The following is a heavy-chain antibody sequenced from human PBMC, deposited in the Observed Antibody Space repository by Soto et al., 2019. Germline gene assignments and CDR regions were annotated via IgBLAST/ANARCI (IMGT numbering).Heavy chain of an antibody. J-gene: IGHJ6*02. CDR1: GYSFTSYW. D-gene: IGHD2-2*01. V-gene: IGHV5-51*01. CDR3: ARNKGYCSSTSCYGMDV. CDR2: IYPGDSDT. Sequence: PGESLTISCKGSGYSFTSYWIVWVRQMPGKGLEWMGTIYPGDSDTRYSPSFQGQVTISADKSISTAYLQWNSLKASDTAMYFCARNKGYCSSTSCYGMDVWGQGAAVTVSS.